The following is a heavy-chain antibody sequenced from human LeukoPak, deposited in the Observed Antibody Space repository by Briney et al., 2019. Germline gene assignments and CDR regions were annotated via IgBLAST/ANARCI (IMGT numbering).Heavy chain of an antibody. D-gene: IGHD6-13*01. CDR3: AHEAAAGLECYP. CDR2: IIPIFGTA. CDR1: VGTFSSYD. J-gene: IGHJ5*02. V-gene: IGHV1-69*13. Sequence: SVTVSFMASVGTFSSYDISWVRQAPGQGLEWMGGIIPIFGTANYAQKFQGRVTITADESTSTAYKELSSLRSEDTAVYYCAHEAAAGLECYPWGQGTLVTVSS.